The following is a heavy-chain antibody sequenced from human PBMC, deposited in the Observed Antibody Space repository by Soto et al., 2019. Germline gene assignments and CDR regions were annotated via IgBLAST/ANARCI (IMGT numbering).Heavy chain of an antibody. J-gene: IGHJ4*02. CDR3: ATYSGYDSYYFDS. D-gene: IGHD5-12*01. Sequence: EVQLVESGGGLVQPGGSLKLSCAASGLIFSGSGMHWVRQASGKGLEWVGHIRTKANNYATVYTGSVKGRFTISRDDSKNTAYLQMNSLKTEDTALYYCATYSGYDSYYFDSWGQGTLVTVSS. CDR2: IRTKANNYAT. CDR1: GLIFSGSG. V-gene: IGHV3-73*01.